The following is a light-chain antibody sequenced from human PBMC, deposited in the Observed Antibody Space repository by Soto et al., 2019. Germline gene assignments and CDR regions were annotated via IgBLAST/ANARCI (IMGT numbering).Light chain of an antibody. CDR1: QTVNSR. J-gene: IGKJ5*01. V-gene: IGKV3-11*01. CDR2: HTS. Sequence: IVLTRSPATLSSSAGERATLSCRASQTVNSRLAWYQHNPGQAPRLLIYHTSNRATGIPARFSGSGAGTDFTLTISSLETQDFPVYYCHHSGSSPALTIGRGTRLEI. CDR3: HHSGSSPALT.